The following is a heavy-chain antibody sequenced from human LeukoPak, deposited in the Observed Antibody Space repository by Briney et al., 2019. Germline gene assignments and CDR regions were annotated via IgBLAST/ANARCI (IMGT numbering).Heavy chain of an antibody. CDR3: ARNHIPMIVVVQTPVPLGNWLDL. CDR1: GYSLSTDYY. CDR2: VSYTGRT. V-gene: IGHV4-38-2*01. D-gene: IGHD3-22*01. Sequence: SETLSLTCAVSGYSLSTDYYWGWIRQSPGKGLEWIVSVSYTGRTYHNPPLKSRITISLDTSKNQFSLDLSSVAAADTAVYYCARNHIPMIVVVQTPVPLGNWLDLWGQGTLVTVSS. J-gene: IGHJ5*02.